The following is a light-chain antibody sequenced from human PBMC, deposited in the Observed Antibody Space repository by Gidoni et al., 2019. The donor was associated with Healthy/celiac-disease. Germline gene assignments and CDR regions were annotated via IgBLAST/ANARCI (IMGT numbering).Light chain of an antibody. J-gene: IGKJ4*01. CDR1: QDISNY. CDR2: DAS. V-gene: IGKV1-33*01. Sequence: EIQMTQSPSSSSASVGDIVTITCRGSQDISNYLNWYQQKPGKAPKLLIYDASNLETGVPSRFSGRGSGPDLTFTISSLQPADLAPYYCQQYDNLSLTFGGGTKVETK. CDR3: QQYDNLSLT.